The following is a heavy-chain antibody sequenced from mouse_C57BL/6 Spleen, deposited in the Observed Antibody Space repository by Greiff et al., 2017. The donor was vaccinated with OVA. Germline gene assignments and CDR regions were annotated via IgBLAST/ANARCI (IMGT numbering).Heavy chain of an antibody. J-gene: IGHJ2*01. CDR2: IDPETGGT. V-gene: IGHV1-15*01. Sequence: LQESGAELVRPGASVTLSCKASGYTFTDYEMHWVKQTPVHGLEWIGAIDPETGGTAYNQKFKGKAILTADKSSSTAYMELRSLTSEDSAVYYCTRRGTLPGVYWGQGTTLTVAS. D-gene: IGHD4-1*01. CDR3: TRRGTLPGVY. CDR1: GYTFTDYE.